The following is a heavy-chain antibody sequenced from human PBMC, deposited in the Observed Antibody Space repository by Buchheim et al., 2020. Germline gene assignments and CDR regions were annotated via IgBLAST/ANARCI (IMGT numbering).Heavy chain of an antibody. V-gene: IGHV4-30-4*01. Sequence: QVQLQESGPGLVKPSQTLSLTCTVSGGSISSGDYYWSWIRQPPGKGLEWIGYIYYSGSTYYNPSLKSRVTISVYTSKNHFSLKLRSVTAADTAVYYCARLDIVVVPAAEVFGGYFDYWGQGTL. D-gene: IGHD2-2*01. CDR1: GGSISSGDYY. CDR2: IYYSGST. CDR3: ARLDIVVVPAAEVFGGYFDY. J-gene: IGHJ4*02.